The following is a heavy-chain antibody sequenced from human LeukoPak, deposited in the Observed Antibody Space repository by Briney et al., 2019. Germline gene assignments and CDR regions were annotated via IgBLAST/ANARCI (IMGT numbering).Heavy chain of an antibody. J-gene: IGHJ4*02. V-gene: IGHV4-59*01. CDR1: GGSISSSY. CDR2: IYYTGSA. CDR3: ARVHYSGSGLSSYFDY. D-gene: IGHD3-10*01. Sequence: PSETLSLTCTVSGGSISSSYWSWIRQSPGKGLAWIGYIYYTGSANYNPSLKSRVTISVDTSKNQFSLKMSSVTAADTAVYYCARVHYSGSGLSSYFDYWGQGTLVTVSA.